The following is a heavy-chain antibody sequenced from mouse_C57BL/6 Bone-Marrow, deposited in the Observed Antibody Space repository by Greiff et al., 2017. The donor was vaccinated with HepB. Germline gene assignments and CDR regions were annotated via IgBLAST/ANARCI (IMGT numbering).Heavy chain of an antibody. CDR3: ARGGPYYYGSSYY. Sequence: EVQLQQSGPVLVKPGASVKMSCKASGYTFTDYYMNWVKQSHGKSLEWIGVINPYNGGTSYNQKFKGKATLTVDKSSSTAYMELNSLTSEDSAVYYCARGGPYYYGSSYYWGQGTTLTVSS. CDR1: GYTFTDYY. D-gene: IGHD1-1*01. CDR2: INPYNGGT. V-gene: IGHV1-19*01. J-gene: IGHJ2*01.